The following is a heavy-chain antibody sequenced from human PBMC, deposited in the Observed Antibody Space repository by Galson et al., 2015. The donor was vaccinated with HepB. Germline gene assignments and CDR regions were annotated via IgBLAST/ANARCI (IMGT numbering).Heavy chain of an antibody. CDR1: GYTFTGYY. V-gene: IGHV1-2*06. D-gene: IGHD1-26*01. CDR3: ARTSGSYRTFDY. Sequence: SVKVSCKASGYTFTGYYMHWVRQAPGQGLEWMGRINPNSGGTNYAQKFQGRVTMTRDTSISTAYMELSRLRSDDTAVYYCARTSGSYRTFDYWGQGTLVTVSS. J-gene: IGHJ4*02. CDR2: INPNSGGT.